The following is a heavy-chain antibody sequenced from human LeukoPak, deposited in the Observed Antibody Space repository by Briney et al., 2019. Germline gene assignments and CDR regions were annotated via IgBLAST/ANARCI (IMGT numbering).Heavy chain of an antibody. CDR1: GGSVSSGSYY. CDR2: IYYSGST. Sequence: PSETLSLTCTVSGGSVSSGSYYWHWLRQPPGRRLEWIAYIYYSGSTNYNHSLKSRVTISGDTSKNQVSLKLSSVTAADTTVYYCARDLGPAYCDYWGRGTLVSVS. D-gene: IGHD3-10*01. CDR3: ARDLGPAYCDY. J-gene: IGHJ4*02. V-gene: IGHV4-61*01.